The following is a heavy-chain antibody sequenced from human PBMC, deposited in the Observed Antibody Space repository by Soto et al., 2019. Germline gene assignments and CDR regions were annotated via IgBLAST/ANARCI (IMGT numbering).Heavy chain of an antibody. CDR2: AYYRSKWFH. CDR1: GDSVSSDITS. J-gene: IGHJ3*01. Sequence: SQTLSLTCAISGDSVSSDITSWNWIRQSPSRGLEWLGRAYYRSKWFHDYAASVKSRITINPDTSKNQFSLELNSMTPEDTAVYYCARGNALDVWGQGTVVTVSS. V-gene: IGHV6-1*01. D-gene: IGHD3-10*01. CDR3: ARGNALDV.